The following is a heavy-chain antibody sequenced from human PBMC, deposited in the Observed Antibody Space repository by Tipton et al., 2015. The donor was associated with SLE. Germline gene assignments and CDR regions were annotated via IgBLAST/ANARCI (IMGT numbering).Heavy chain of an antibody. CDR3: TRAEFSSNWYMYWHFDL. CDR1: GVSISSGGHY. V-gene: IGHV4-31*03. Sequence: TLSLTCTVSGVSISSGGHYWSWLRQLPGKGLEWIGYLYYSGSTEYNPSLKSRVTISIDSSKSQLSLNLRSVTAADTAVYFCTRAEFSSNWYMYWHFDLWGRGTLVTVSS. D-gene: IGHD6-13*01. J-gene: IGHJ2*01. CDR2: LYYSGST.